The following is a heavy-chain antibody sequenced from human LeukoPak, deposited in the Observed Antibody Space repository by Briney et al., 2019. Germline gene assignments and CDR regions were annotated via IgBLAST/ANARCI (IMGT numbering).Heavy chain of an antibody. D-gene: IGHD3-3*01. J-gene: IGHJ4*02. V-gene: IGHV5-51*01. CDR1: GYTFSSYW. CDR2: IYPGDSDT. Sequence: GESLKISCKGSGYTFSSYWIGCVRQMPGKGLEWMGIIYPGDSDTRYSPSLQGQVTISVDTSIGTAYLQWSSLKASDTAIYYCARQNDFRLDYWGQGTLVTVSS. CDR3: ARQNDFRLDY.